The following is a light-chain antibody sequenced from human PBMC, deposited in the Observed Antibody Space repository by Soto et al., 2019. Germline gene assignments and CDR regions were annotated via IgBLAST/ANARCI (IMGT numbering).Light chain of an antibody. Sequence: DIQMTQSPSSLSASVGDRVTITCRASQTINNRLNWYQQRPGKAPKLLIYDASTLQSGVPSRFSGGGSGTDFTLTISSVQPEDFATYYCQQSHITPLSFGRGTRVD. CDR3: QQSHITPLS. CDR2: DAS. V-gene: IGKV1-39*01. CDR1: QTINNR. J-gene: IGKJ3*01.